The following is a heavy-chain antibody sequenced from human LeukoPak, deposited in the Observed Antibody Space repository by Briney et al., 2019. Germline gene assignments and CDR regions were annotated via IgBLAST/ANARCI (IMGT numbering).Heavy chain of an antibody. V-gene: IGHV4-30-4*01. J-gene: IGHJ5*02. D-gene: IGHD2-2*01. CDR2: IYYSGST. CDR1: GGSISSGDYY. Sequence: SETLSLTCTVSGGSISSGDYYWSWIRQPPGTGLEWVGYIYYSGSTYYNPSLKSRVTISVDTSKNQFSLKLSSVTAADTAVYYCASQYCSSTSCLPFDPWGQGTLVTVSS. CDR3: ASQYCSSTSCLPFDP.